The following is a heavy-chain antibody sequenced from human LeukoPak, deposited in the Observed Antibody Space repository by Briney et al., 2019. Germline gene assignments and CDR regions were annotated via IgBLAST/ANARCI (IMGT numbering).Heavy chain of an antibody. CDR3: ARDDTPSGYLPNQGFDY. J-gene: IGHJ4*02. Sequence: SQTLSLTCTVSGGSISSGDYYWSWIRQPPGKGLEWIGYIYYSGSTYYNPSLKSRVTISVDTSKNQFSLKLSSVTAADTAVYYCARDDTPSGYLPNQGFDYWGQGTLVTVSS. CDR2: IYYSGST. V-gene: IGHV4-30-4*01. D-gene: IGHD5-12*01. CDR1: GGSISSGDYY.